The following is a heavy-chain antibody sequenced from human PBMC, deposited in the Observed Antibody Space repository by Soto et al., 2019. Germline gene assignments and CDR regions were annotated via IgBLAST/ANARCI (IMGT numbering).Heavy chain of an antibody. Sequence: GGSLRLSCAASGFTFSSYSMNWVRQAPGKGLEWVSSISSSSSYIYYADSVKGRFTISRDNAKNSLYLQMNSLRAEDTAVYYCARDHSSSWPRVAVLSGYYYYYYMDVWGKGTTVTVSS. V-gene: IGHV3-21*01. CDR2: ISSSSSYI. CDR3: ARDHSSSWPRVAVLSGYYYYYYMDV. CDR1: GFTFSSYS. D-gene: IGHD6-13*01. J-gene: IGHJ6*03.